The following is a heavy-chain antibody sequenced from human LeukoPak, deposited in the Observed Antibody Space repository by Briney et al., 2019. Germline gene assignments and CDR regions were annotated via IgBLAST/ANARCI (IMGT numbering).Heavy chain of an antibody. J-gene: IGHJ4*02. CDR1: GGSISSYY. D-gene: IGHD3-10*01. Sequence: PSETLSPTCTVSGGSISSYYWSWIRQPAGKGLEWIGRILTSGSTNYNSSLKSRVTMSVDTSKNQFSLKLSSVTAADTAVYYCARDYYYYNSGSPLFDYWGQGTLVTVSS. CDR3: ARDYYYYNSGSPLFDY. V-gene: IGHV4-4*07. CDR2: ILTSGST.